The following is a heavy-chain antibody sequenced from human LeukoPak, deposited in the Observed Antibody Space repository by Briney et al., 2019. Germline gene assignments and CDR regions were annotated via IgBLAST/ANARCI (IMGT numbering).Heavy chain of an antibody. CDR2: IYYSGST. J-gene: IGHJ4*02. D-gene: IGHD1-26*01. V-gene: IGHV4-30-4*08. Sequence: SETLSLTCTVSGGSISSGDYYWSWIRQPPGKGLEWIGYIYYSGSTYYNPSLKSRVTISVDTSKNQFPLKLSSVTAADTAVYYCASDSGSSPFDYWGQGTLVTVSS. CDR1: GGSISSGDYY. CDR3: ASDSGSSPFDY.